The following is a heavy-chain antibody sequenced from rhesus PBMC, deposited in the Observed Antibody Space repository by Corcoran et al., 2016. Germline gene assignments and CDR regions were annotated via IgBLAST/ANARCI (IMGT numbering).Heavy chain of an antibody. CDR1: GGSISDSYR. CDR3: AREKSGYERAFDY. Sequence: QVQLQESGPGVVKPSETLSLTCAVSGGSISDSYRWSWIRQPPGTGLEWIGYLYGSSTSTNYNPSLKSRVTISKDTSKNQFSLKLSSVTAADTAVYYCAREKSGYERAFDYWGQGVLVTVSS. D-gene: IGHD5-24*01. V-gene: IGHV4S10*01. J-gene: IGHJ4*01. CDR2: LYGSSTST.